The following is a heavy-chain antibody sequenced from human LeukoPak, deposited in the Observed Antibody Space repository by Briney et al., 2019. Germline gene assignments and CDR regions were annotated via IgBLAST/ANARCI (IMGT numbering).Heavy chain of an antibody. CDR3: ATGSIVYDY. CDR1: GHTLTEFS. V-gene: IGHV1-24*01. D-gene: IGHD2-21*01. J-gene: IGHJ4*02. Sequence: ASVKVSCKVSGHTLTEFSMEWVRQAPGKGLEWTGGFDPERGETIYAQKFQGRITMTEDTSTDTAYMELISLTSEDTAVYYCATGSIVYDYWGQGTLVTVSS. CDR2: FDPERGET.